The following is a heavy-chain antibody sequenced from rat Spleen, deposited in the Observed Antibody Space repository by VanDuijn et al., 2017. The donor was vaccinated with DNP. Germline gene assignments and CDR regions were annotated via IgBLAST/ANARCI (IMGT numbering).Heavy chain of an antibody. CDR1: GFTFSDSY. J-gene: IGHJ2*01. CDR3: ARHRYPLYYFDY. Sequence: EVQLVESGGGLVQPGRSLKLSCAASGFTFSDSYMAWVRQAPAKGLEWVAYIGYEGSGIYYGDSVKGRFTISRDNAKSTLYLQMNSLRSEDTATYYCARHRYPLYYFDYWGQGVMVTVSS. D-gene: IGHD1-4*01. V-gene: IGHV5-22*01. CDR2: IGYEGSGI.